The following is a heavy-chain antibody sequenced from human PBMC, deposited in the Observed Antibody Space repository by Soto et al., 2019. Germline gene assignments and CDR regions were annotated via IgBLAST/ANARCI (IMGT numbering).Heavy chain of an antibody. CDR1: GFTFSSYS. D-gene: IGHD5-18*01. CDR3: ARDSHGYSYGGTTGY. CDR2: ISSSSSYI. J-gene: IGHJ4*02. V-gene: IGHV3-21*01. Sequence: GSLQLSCAASGFTFSSYSMNWVRQAPGKGLEWVSSISSSSSYIYYADSVKGRFTISRDNAKNSLYLQMNSLRAEDTAVYYCARDSHGYSYGGTTGYWGQGTLVTVSS.